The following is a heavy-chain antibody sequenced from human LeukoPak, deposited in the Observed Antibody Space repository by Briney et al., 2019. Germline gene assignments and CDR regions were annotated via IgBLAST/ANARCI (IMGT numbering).Heavy chain of an antibody. Sequence: PGGSLRLSCAASGFTFSDYYMSWIRQAPGKGLEWVAFIRYDGSNKYCADSVKGRFTISRDNSKNTLYLQMNTLRAEDTAVYYCATYCSSTSCYYYWGQGTLVTVSS. CDR2: IRYDGSNK. D-gene: IGHD2-2*01. CDR3: ATYCSSTSCYYY. V-gene: IGHV3-30*02. CDR1: GFTFSDYY. J-gene: IGHJ4*02.